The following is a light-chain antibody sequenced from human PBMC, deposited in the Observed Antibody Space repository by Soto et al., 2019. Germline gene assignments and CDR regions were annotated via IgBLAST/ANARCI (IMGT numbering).Light chain of an antibody. CDR3: QSYDSSLSGYV. CDR1: SSNIGAGYD. CDR2: ANT. Sequence: QSVLTQPPSVSGAPGQRVTISGTGSSSNIGAGYDVHWYQPLPGTAPKLLIFANTFRPSGVPDRVSGSKSGTSGSLAITGLQAEDEADYYCQSYDSSLSGYVFGTGTKVTVL. J-gene: IGLJ1*01. V-gene: IGLV1-40*01.